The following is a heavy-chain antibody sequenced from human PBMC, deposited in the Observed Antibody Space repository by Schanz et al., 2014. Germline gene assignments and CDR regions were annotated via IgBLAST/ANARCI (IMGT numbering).Heavy chain of an antibody. CDR2: IGGSGDST. J-gene: IGHJ4*02. Sequence: EVHLSESGGGLVQPGGSLRLSCAASGFTFSNHALSWVRQAPGKGLEWVSGIGGSGDSTHYADSVKGRFIISRDNSKNTLYLQVNSLRAEDTAVYYCAKHVRSLTGNDYWGQGTLVTVSS. V-gene: IGHV3-23*01. CDR1: GFTFSNHA. D-gene: IGHD3-9*01. CDR3: AKHVRSLTGNDY.